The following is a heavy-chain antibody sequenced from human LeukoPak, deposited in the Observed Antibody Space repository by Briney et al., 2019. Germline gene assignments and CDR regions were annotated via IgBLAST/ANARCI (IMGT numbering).Heavy chain of an antibody. CDR1: GFTFTYAW. CDR3: IADVPTLDTQLDN. D-gene: IGHD4-23*01. V-gene: IGHV3-15*01. Sequence: GGSLRLSCEASGFTFTYAWMNWVRQAPGKGPEWVGHITSGGTTDYAAPVKGRFTISRENSKNTVYLQMNSLKMEDTAMYYCIADVPTLDTQLDNWGQGTLVTVSS. CDR2: ITSGGTT. J-gene: IGHJ4*02.